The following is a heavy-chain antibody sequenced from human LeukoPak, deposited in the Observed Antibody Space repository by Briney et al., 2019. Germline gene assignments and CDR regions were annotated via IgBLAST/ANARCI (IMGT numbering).Heavy chain of an antibody. Sequence: ASVKVSCKASGYTFTSYGISWVRQAPGQGLEWMGWISAYNGNANYAQKLQGRVTMTTDTSTSTAYMELRSLRSDDPAVYYWARVSPPGILTGYYDYWGQGTLVTVSS. CDR1: GYTFTSYG. J-gene: IGHJ4*02. CDR3: ARVSPPGILTGYYDY. D-gene: IGHD3-9*01. V-gene: IGHV1-18*01. CDR2: ISAYNGNA.